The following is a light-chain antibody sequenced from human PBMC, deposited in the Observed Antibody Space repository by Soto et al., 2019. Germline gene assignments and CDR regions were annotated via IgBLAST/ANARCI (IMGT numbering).Light chain of an antibody. CDR2: ASS. CDR1: QGISNY. V-gene: IGKV1-27*01. J-gene: IGKJ4*01. Sequence: DIQMTQSPSSLSASVGDRVTITCRASQGISNYLAWYQQKPGEVPKVLIYASSTVQAGVPSRFSGSGSGTDFTLTISSLQPEDVATDYCPRYNSPPLTFGGGTKVEIK. CDR3: PRYNSPPLT.